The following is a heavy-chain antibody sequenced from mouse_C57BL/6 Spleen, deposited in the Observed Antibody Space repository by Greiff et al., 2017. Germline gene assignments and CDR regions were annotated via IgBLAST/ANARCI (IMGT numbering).Heavy chain of an antibody. CDR2: SYPGSGST. Sequence: QVQLQQPGAELVKPGASVKMSCKASGYTFTSYWITWVKQRPGQGLEWIGDSYPGSGSTNYNEKFKSKATLTVDTSSSTAYMQLSSLTSEDSAVYYCARTGSLINYYGSSYWYFDVWGTGTTVTVSS. CDR1: GYTFTSYW. J-gene: IGHJ1*03. V-gene: IGHV1-55*01. CDR3: ARTGSLINYYGSSYWYFDV. D-gene: IGHD1-1*01.